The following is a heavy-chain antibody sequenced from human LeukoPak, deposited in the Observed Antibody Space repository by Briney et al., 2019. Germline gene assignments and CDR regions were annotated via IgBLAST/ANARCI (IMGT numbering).Heavy chain of an antibody. J-gene: IGHJ4*02. CDR2: IIPIFGTA. V-gene: IGHV1-69*05. Sequence: GASVKVSCKASGGTFSSYAISWVRQAPGQGLEWMGRIIPIFGTANYAQKFQGRVTITTDESTSTAYMVLSSLRSEDTAVYYCAREEXYDSSGYYYASRTPFDYWGQGTXVTVSS. CDR3: AREEXYDSSGYYYASRTPFDY. D-gene: IGHD3-22*01. CDR1: GGTFSSYA.